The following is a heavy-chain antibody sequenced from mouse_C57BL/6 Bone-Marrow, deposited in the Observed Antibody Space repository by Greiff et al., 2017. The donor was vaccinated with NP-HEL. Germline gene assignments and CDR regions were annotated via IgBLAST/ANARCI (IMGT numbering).Heavy chain of an antibody. CDR2: IHPNSGST. CDR3: ARRKQLRPFFDY. V-gene: IGHV1-64*01. D-gene: IGHD3-2*02. CDR1: GYTFTSYW. Sequence: QVQLQQSGAELVKPGASVKLSCKASGYTFTSYWMHWVKQRPGQGLEWIGMIHPNSGSTNYNEKFKSKATLTVDKSSSTAYMQLSSLTSEDSAVYYCARRKQLRPFFDYWGQGTTLTVSS. J-gene: IGHJ2*01.